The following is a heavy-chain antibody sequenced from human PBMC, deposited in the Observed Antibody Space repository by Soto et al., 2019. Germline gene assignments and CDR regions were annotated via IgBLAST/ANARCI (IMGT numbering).Heavy chain of an antibody. V-gene: IGHV1-69*05. CDR3: ARREIQGPIDY. CDR1: GGTFSSYA. CDR2: IIPIFGTA. Sequence: SVKVSCKASGGTFSSYAISWVRQAPGQGLEWMGGIIPIFGTANYAQKFQGRVTITTDTSTSTAYMELRSLRSDDTAVYYCARREIQGPIDYWGQGTLVTVSS. D-gene: IGHD1-26*01. J-gene: IGHJ4*02.